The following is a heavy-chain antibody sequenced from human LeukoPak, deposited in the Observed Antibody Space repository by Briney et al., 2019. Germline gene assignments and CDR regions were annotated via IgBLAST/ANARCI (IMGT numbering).Heavy chain of an antibody. Sequence: GGSLRLSCAASGFTFSSYAMSWVRQAPGKGLEWVAVISYDGSNKYYADSVKGRFTISRDNSKNTLYLQMNSLRAEDTAMYYCTKDLGRWELLSRSYFDYWGQGTLVTVSS. V-gene: IGHV3-30*18. D-gene: IGHD1-26*01. CDR1: GFTFSSYA. CDR3: TKDLGRWELLSRSYFDY. CDR2: ISYDGSNK. J-gene: IGHJ4*02.